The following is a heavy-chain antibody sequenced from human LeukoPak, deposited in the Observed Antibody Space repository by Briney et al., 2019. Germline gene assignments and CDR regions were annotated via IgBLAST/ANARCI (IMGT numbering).Heavy chain of an antibody. J-gene: IGHJ4*02. CDR3: ARVGLGTTAFDY. CDR1: GGSISNYY. Sequence: SETLSLTCSVSGGSISNYYWSWIRQPPGKGLEWIGYIYYSGSTKYNPSLKSRVAISVDTSKNQFSLKLNSVTAADTAVYYCARVGLGTTAFDYWGQGTLVTVSS. D-gene: IGHD1-1*01. V-gene: IGHV4-59*01. CDR2: IYYSGST.